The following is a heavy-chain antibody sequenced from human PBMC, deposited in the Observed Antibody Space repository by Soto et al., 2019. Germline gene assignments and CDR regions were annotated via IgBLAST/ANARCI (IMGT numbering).Heavy chain of an antibody. J-gene: IGHJ4*02. Sequence: EVQLLESGGGLVQPGGSLRLSCAASGFTFSSYAMSWVRQAPGKGLEWVSVISVSGGSTYYADSVKGRFTISRDNSKNTLYLQMNSLRAEDTAVYYCARGLSDYGDSPLPYWGQGTLVTVSS. CDR2: ISVSGGST. CDR1: GFTFSSYA. V-gene: IGHV3-23*01. D-gene: IGHD4-17*01. CDR3: ARGLSDYGDSPLPY.